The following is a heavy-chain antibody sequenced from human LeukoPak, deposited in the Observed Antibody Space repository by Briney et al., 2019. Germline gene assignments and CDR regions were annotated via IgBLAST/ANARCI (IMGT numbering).Heavy chain of an antibody. J-gene: IGHJ6*02. CDR1: GFTFSDYY. Sequence: GGSLRLSCAASGFTFSDYYMSWIRQAPGKGLEWVAGSGGDGNTHYADSVRGRFTISRDISKNMLYLQMNSLRDEDTALYYCAKDLWGWSGMDVWGQGTTVTVSS. V-gene: IGHV3-23*01. CDR3: AKDLWGWSGMDV. CDR2: SGGDGNT. D-gene: IGHD6-19*01.